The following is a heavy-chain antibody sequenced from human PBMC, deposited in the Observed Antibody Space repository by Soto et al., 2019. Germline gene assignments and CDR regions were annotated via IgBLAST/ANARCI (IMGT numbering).Heavy chain of an antibody. J-gene: IGHJ3*01. V-gene: IGHV4-30-4*01. CDR3: ASSPPKEAFDL. D-gene: IGHD6-6*01. CDR2: SYYSGST. CDR1: GSSISSGDHY. Sequence: QGQLQESGPGVVRPSPTLSLTCTVSGSSISSGDHYWTWIRQPPGKGLEWNGYSYYSGSTFYNPSPNSRVTMSIDMSKSQFSLNLRSVNAADTAVYYCASSPPKEAFDLWGQWTMVIVSS.